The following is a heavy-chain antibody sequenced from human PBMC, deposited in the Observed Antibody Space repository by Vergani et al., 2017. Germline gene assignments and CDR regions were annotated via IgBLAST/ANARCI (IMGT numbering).Heavy chain of an antibody. V-gene: IGHV1-18*01. Sequence: QVQLVQSGAEVKKPGASVKVSCKASGYTFTSYGISWVRQAPGQGLEWMGWISAYNGNTNYAQKLQGRVTMTTDTSTSTAYMELRSLRSDDTAVYYCAREAYCGGDCYSRDYYYYGMDVWGQGTTVTVSS. CDR2: ISAYNGNT. J-gene: IGHJ6*02. CDR1: GYTFTSYG. D-gene: IGHD2-21*02. CDR3: AREAYCGGDCYSRDYYYYGMDV.